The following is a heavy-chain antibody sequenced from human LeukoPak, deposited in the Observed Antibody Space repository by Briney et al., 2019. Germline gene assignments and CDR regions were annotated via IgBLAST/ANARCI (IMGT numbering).Heavy chain of an antibody. CDR3: AKDSVNYAKYYFDY. CDR2: ISYDGRDK. Sequence: PGGSLRLSCAASGFTFSTYAMHWVRQAPGKGLEWVAVISYDGRDKKYADSVKGRFTISRDNSKNTLYLQMDSLRSEDTAVYYCAKDSVNYAKYYFDYWGQGTLVTVSS. J-gene: IGHJ4*02. CDR1: GFTFSTYA. D-gene: IGHD1-26*01. V-gene: IGHV3-30*04.